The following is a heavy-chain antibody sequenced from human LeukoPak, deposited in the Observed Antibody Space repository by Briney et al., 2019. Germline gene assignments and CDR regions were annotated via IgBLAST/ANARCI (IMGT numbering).Heavy chain of an antibody. D-gene: IGHD4-23*01. V-gene: IGHV3-23*01. CDR3: AKVFESVVTPNDY. CDR2: ISGGGSST. CDR1: GFTFSTYA. J-gene: IGHJ4*02. Sequence: QSGGSLRLSCAASGFTFSTYAMTWVRQAPGKGLDWVSAISGGGSSTYYADSVKGRFTISRDNSKNTLYLQMNSLRAEDTAVYYCAKVFESVVTPNDYWGQGTLVTVSS.